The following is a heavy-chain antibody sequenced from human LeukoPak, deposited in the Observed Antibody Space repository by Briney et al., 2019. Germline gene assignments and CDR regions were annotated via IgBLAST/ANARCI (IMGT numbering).Heavy chain of an antibody. J-gene: IGHJ3*01. CDR3: AESGFTFDA. V-gene: IGHV4-38-2*01. CDR2: IHHNGDT. Sequence: SETLSLTCGVSGQSIGSGYHWGWIRQPPEKGLEWIGSIHHNGDTYYNPALKSRVPMSMDTSKNEFSLRMRSVTAADPAVYYCAESGFTFDAWGQGTMVTVSS. CDR1: GQSIGSGYH.